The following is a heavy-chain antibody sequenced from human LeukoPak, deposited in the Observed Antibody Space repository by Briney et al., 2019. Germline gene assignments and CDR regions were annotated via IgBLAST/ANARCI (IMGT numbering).Heavy chain of an antibody. CDR1: GFTFSDYY. Sequence: GGSLRLSCAASGFTFSDYYMSWIRQAPGKGLEWVSYISSSGSTIYYADSVKGRFTISRDNAKNSLYPQMNSLRAEDTAVYYCARRYCSSTSCYTSKYYYYYYGMDVWGQGTTVTVSS. J-gene: IGHJ6*02. CDR2: ISSSGSTI. V-gene: IGHV3-11*01. D-gene: IGHD2-2*02. CDR3: ARRYCSSTSCYTSKYYYYYYGMDV.